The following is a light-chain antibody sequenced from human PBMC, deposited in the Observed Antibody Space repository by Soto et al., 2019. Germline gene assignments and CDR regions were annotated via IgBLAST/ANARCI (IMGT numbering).Light chain of an antibody. V-gene: IGKV1-5*01. CDR2: DAL. J-gene: IGKJ2*01. CDR1: QNIDNR. Sequence: DFQMAQSPTTMSASVGDRVTITCRASQNIDNRLAWYQQKPGKAPKLLIYDALSLESGVPSRFSGSRAGTEFTLTISRLQPDDFATYYCQRYNGYFGQGTKLEI. CDR3: QRYNGY.